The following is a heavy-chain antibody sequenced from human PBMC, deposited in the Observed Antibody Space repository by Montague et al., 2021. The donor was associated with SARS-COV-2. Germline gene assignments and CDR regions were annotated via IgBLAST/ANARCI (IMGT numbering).Heavy chain of an antibody. V-gene: IGHV4-4*07. CDR1: GGSISSYY. CDR2: IYTSGST. Sequence: SETLSLTCTVSGGSISSYYWNCIRQSAGKGLEWIGRIYTSGSTNYDPSLKSRVTMSVDTSKNQFSLKLSSVTAADTAVYYCARGALFYDSSGYYSDAFDIWGQGTMVTVSS. D-gene: IGHD3-22*01. J-gene: IGHJ3*02. CDR3: ARGALFYDSSGYYSDAFDI.